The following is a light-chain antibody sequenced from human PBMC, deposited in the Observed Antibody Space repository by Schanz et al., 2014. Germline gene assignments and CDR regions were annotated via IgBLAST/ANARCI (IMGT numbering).Light chain of an antibody. CDR3: QQRSNWPLT. Sequence: EIVLTQSPGTLSLSPGDRASLSCRASQTVSSSYLAWYQQKPGQAPRLLIYHASRGATGIPDRFSGSGSGTDFTLTISRLEPEDFAVYYCQQRSNWPLTFGGGTKVDIK. J-gene: IGKJ4*01. CDR1: QTVSSSY. V-gene: IGKV3D-20*02. CDR2: HAS.